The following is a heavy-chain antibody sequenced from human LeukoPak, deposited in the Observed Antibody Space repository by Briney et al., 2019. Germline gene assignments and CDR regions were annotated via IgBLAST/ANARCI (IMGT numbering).Heavy chain of an antibody. D-gene: IGHD4-17*01. Sequence: SETLSLTCTVSGGSISSYSWSWIRQPPGKGLEWIGYIYYSGSTNYNPSLKSRLTISVDTSKNQFSLKLSSVTAADTAVYYCARWMTTGPDPWGQGTLVTVSS. CDR2: IYYSGST. V-gene: IGHV4-59*08. CDR3: ARWMTTGPDP. CDR1: GGSISSYS. J-gene: IGHJ5*02.